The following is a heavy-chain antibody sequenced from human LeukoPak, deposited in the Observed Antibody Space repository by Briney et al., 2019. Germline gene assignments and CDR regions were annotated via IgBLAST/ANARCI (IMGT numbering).Heavy chain of an antibody. CDR3: AKDKTSCRTLGGDY. Sequence: GGSLRLSCAASGFTFSSYAMSWARQAPGKGLEWVSAISGSGGSTYYADSVKGRFTISRDNSKNTLYLQMNSLRAEDTAVYYCAKDKTSCRTLGGDYWGPGTLVTVSS. CDR2: ISGSGGST. CDR1: GFTFSSYA. V-gene: IGHV3-23*01. J-gene: IGHJ4*02. D-gene: IGHD2-15*01.